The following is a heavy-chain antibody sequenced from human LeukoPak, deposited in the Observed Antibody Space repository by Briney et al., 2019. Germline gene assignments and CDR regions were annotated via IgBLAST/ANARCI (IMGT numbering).Heavy chain of an antibody. J-gene: IGHJ6*03. D-gene: IGHD5-24*01. CDR3: ARGSRATGSTYYYYYMDV. V-gene: IGHV3-43D*03. CDR1: GFTFDDYA. Sequence: PGGSLRLSCAASGFTFDDYAMHWVRQAPGKGLEWVSLISWDGGSTYYADSVKGRFTISRDNSKNSLYLQMNSLRAEDTAVYYCARGSRATGSTYYYYYMDVWGKGTTVTVSS. CDR2: ISWDGGST.